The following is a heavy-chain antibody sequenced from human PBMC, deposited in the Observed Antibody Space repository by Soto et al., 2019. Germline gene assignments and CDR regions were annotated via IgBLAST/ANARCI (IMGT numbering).Heavy chain of an antibody. Sequence: PSETLSLTCTVSGGSISSGGYYWSWIRQPPGKGLEWIGYIYYSGSTYYNPSLKSRVTISVDTSKNQFSLKLSSVTAADTAVYYWARRQAAAREYYIDYWGHGTLVTVSS. CDR3: ARRQAAAREYYIDY. V-gene: IGHV4-31*03. J-gene: IGHJ4*01. CDR2: IYYSGST. CDR1: GGSISSGGYY. D-gene: IGHD6-13*01.